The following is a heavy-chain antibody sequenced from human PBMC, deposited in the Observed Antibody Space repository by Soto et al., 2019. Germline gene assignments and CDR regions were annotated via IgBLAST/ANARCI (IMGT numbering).Heavy chain of an antibody. CDR2: ISSSSSYI. CDR1: GFTFSSYS. V-gene: IGHV3-21*01. CDR3: ARGSGYFDWLPDWFDP. Sequence: GGSLRLSCAASGFTFSSYSMNWVRQAPGKGLEWVSSISSSSSYIYYADSVKGRFTISRDNAKNSLYLQMNSLRAEDTAVYYCARGSGYFDWLPDWFDPWGQGTLVTVSS. J-gene: IGHJ5*02. D-gene: IGHD3-9*01.